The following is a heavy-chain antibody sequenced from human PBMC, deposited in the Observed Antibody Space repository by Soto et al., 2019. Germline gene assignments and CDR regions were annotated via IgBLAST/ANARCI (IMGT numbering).Heavy chain of an antibody. CDR2: INGGSTT. J-gene: IGHJ6*02. D-gene: IGHD3-3*01. Sequence: PGEFRSFSDGASGFTFSSYAMSWVRQAPGKGLEGVTAINGGSTTYYADSVKGRFTISRDNSKKPLYLQMNSLRAEDTGGYYCAKAKDWSVVYGLDLWGQWSPVAVSS. V-gene: IGHV3-23*01. CDR3: AKAKDWSVVYGLDL. CDR1: GFTFSSYA.